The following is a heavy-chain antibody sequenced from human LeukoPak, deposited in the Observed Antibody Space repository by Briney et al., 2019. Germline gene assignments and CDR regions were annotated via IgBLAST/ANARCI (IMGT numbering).Heavy chain of an antibody. D-gene: IGHD3-9*01. Sequence: PGGSLRLSCAASGFTFSSYAMSWVRQAPGKGLEWVSAISGSGGSTYYADSVKGRFTISRDNSKNTLYLQMNSLRAEDTAVYYCAKASYYDILTGSTSISFDYWGREPWSPSPQ. CDR3: AKASYYDILTGSTSISFDY. J-gene: IGHJ4*02. V-gene: IGHV3-23*01. CDR2: ISGSGGST. CDR1: GFTFSSYA.